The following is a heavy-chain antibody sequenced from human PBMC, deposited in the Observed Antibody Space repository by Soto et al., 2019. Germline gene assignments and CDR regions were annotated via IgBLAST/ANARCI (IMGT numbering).Heavy chain of an antibody. CDR3: ARRFIVGAGYHFDS. CDR2: IYYSGSP. CDR1: GASISNTVYY. D-gene: IGHD1-26*01. J-gene: IGHJ4*02. V-gene: IGHV4-39*01. Sequence: SSETRSLTCTVSGASISNTVYYWGWVRQPPGKALEGFVDIYYSGSPIYNSSLRSRLIISVDTSKNEFSLKLRSVTAADTAVYYCARRFIVGAGYHFDSWGQGTLVTVSS.